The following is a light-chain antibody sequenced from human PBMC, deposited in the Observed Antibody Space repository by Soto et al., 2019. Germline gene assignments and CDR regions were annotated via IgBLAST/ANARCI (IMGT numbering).Light chain of an antibody. CDR2: AAS. V-gene: IGKV1-5*01. J-gene: IGKJ1*01. CDR1: QNVNRY. CDR3: QQYSSYSPET. Sequence: IQLTQSPSSLSASVGDRVTITCRTSQNVNRYLNWYQEQPGKAPKLLIYAASILQSGVPSRFSGSGSGTEFTLTISSLQPDDFATYYCQQYSSYSPETFGQGTKVDIK.